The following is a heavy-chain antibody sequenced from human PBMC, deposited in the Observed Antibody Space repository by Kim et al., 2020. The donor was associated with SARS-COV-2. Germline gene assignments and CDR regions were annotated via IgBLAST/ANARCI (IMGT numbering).Heavy chain of an antibody. CDR1: GFTFSSYA. CDR2: ISYDGSNH. Sequence: GGSLRLSCAASGFTFSSYAMHWVRQAPGKGLEWVALISYDGSNHYYADSVKGRFTISRDNSKNTLYLQMNSLRAEDTAVYYCARGGGSYLDSWGQGTLVTVSS. D-gene: IGHD1-26*01. J-gene: IGHJ4*02. V-gene: IGHV3-30*04. CDR3: ARGGGSYLDS.